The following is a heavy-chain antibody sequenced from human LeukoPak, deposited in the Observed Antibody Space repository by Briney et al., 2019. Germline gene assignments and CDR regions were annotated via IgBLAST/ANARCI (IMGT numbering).Heavy chain of an antibody. CDR3: ARQTSGRWYFDY. Sequence: GGSLRLSCAASGFTFSSYSMNWVRQAPGKGLEWVSSISSSSSYIYYADSVKGRFTISRDNAKNSLYLQMNSLRAEDSAVYYCARQTSGRWYFDYWGQGTVVTVSS. CDR1: GFTFSSYS. V-gene: IGHV3-21*01. D-gene: IGHD1-26*01. J-gene: IGHJ4*02. CDR2: ISSSSSYI.